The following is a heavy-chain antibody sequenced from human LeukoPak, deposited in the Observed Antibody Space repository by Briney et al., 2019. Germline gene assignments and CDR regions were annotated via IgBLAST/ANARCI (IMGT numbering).Heavy chain of an antibody. CDR2: INNGGTTT. CDR3: TTVRMGATRDFDY. J-gene: IGHJ4*02. Sequence: GASLTLSCAASGFTFSSSWVCCVRQRPGKGPVWVSYINNGGTTTTYADTVKGRFTISRDKAKTTLYLQMTSLRAEATAVYYCTTVRMGATRDFDYWGQGTLVTVSS. D-gene: IGHD1-26*01. V-gene: IGHV3-74*01. CDR1: GFTFSSSW.